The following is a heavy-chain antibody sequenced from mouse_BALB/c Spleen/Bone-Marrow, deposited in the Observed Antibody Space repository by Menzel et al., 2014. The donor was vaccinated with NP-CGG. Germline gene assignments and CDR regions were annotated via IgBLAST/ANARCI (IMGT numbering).Heavy chain of an antibody. V-gene: IGHV6-6*02. CDR1: GFTFSNYW. Sequence: DVQLVESGGGLVQPGGSMKLSCVASGFTFSNYWMNWVRQSPEKGLDWVAEIRLKSNNYATHYAEPVKGRFTISRDDSKSSVYLQMNNLRAEDTGIYYCTTGFAYWGQGTLVTVSA. J-gene: IGHJ3*01. CDR2: IRLKSNNYAT. CDR3: TTGFAY.